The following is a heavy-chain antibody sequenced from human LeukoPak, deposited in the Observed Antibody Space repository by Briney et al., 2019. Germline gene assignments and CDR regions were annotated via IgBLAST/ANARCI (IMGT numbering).Heavy chain of an antibody. V-gene: IGHV3-7*01. CDR2: IREDGSGK. J-gene: IGHJ4*02. CDR1: GFTFSTYW. CDR3: ARDLFAAAAGTKD. Sequence: GGSLRLSCAASGFTFSTYWMSWVRQAPGKGLEWVANIREDGSGKYYVDSVKGRFTISRDNAKNSLYLQMNSLRAEDTAVYYCARDLFAAAAGTKDWGQGTLVTVSS. D-gene: IGHD6-13*01.